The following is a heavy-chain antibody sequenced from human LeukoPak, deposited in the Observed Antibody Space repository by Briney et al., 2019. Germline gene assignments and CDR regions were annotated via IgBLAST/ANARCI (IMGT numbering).Heavy chain of an antibody. CDR3: ARQYQLLSANLSHP. V-gene: IGHV4-4*07. CDR2: IYTSRST. Sequence: SETLSLTCTVSGGSISSYYWSWIRQPAGKGLEWIGRIYTSRSTNYNPSLKSRVTMSVDTSKNQFSLKLSSVTAADTAVYYCARQYQLLSANLSHPCCQRTLLTPPS. D-gene: IGHD2-2*01. CDR1: GGSISSYY. J-gene: IGHJ5*02.